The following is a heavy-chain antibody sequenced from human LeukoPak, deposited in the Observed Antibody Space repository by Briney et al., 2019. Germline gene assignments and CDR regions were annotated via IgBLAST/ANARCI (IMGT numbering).Heavy chain of an antibody. Sequence: PGGSLRLSCAASGFTFSNAWMSWVRQAPGKGLEWVGRIKSKSDGGTTDYAAPVKGRFTISRDDSKNTLYLQMNSLKTEDTAVYYCTKAIFGVVISHYWGQGTLVTVSS. CDR1: GFTFSNAW. V-gene: IGHV3-15*01. J-gene: IGHJ4*02. CDR2: IKSKSDGGTT. CDR3: TKAIFGVVISHY. D-gene: IGHD3-3*01.